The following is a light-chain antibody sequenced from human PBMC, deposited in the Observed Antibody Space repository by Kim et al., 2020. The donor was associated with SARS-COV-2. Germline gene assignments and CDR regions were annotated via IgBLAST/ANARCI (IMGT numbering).Light chain of an antibody. CDR1: NIGIKS. CDR3: QVWDSSSDHPV. J-gene: IGLJ3*02. CDR2: YDS. Sequence: APGKAVRITCGGNNIGIKSVHWYQQKPGQAPVLVIYYDSDRPSGIPERFSGSNSGNTATLTISRVEAGDEADYYCQVWDSSSDHPVFGGGTQLTVL. V-gene: IGLV3-21*04.